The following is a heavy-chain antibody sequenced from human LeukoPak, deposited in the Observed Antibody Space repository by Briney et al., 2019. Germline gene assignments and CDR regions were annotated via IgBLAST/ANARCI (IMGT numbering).Heavy chain of an antibody. J-gene: IGHJ4*02. V-gene: IGHV4-59*08. D-gene: IGHD3-10*01. CDR1: GGSISSYY. CDR3: ARYRITMVRGVIIIGALDY. Sequence: SETLSLTCTVSGGSISSYYWSWIRQPSGKGLEWIGYIYYSGSTNYNPSLKSRVTISVDTSKNQFSLKPSSVTAADTAVYYCARYRITMVRGVIIIGALDYWGQGTLVTVSS. CDR2: IYYSGST.